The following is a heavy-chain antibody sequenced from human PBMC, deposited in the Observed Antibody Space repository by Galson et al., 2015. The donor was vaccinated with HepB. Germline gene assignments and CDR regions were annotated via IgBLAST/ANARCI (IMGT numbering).Heavy chain of an antibody. CDR3: ARDWNRYSSGWYGYYYYGMDV. CDR2: INPSGGST. V-gene: IGHV1-46*01. Sequence: SVKVSCKASGYTFTSYYMHWVRQAPGQGLEWMGIINPSGGSTSYAQKFQGRVTMTRDTSTSTVYMELSSLRSEDTAVYYCARDWNRYSSGWYGYYYYGMDVWGQGTTVTVSS. D-gene: IGHD6-19*01. CDR1: GYTFTSYY. J-gene: IGHJ6*02.